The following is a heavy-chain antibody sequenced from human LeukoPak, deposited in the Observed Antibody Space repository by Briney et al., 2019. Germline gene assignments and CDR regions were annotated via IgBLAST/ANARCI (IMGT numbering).Heavy chain of an antibody. D-gene: IGHD5-18*01. CDR1: GGSISSYY. Sequence: PSETLSLTCTVPGGSISSYYWSWIRQPPGKGLEWIGYIYYSGSTNYNPSLKSRVTISVDTSKNQFSLKLSSVTAADTAVYYCASSSHLGGYSYGLSIDYWGQGTLVTVSS. J-gene: IGHJ4*02. CDR3: ASSSHLGGYSYGLSIDY. V-gene: IGHV4-59*01. CDR2: IYYSGST.